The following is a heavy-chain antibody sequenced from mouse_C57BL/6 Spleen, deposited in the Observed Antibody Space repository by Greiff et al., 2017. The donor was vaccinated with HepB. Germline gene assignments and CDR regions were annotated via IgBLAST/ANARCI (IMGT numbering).Heavy chain of an antibody. D-gene: IGHD2-3*01. CDR2: IYPGSGST. V-gene: IGHV1-55*01. CDR1: GYTFTSYW. Sequence: QVQLQQSGAELVKPGASVKMSCKASGYTFTSYWITWVKQRPGQGLEWIGDIYPGSGSTNYNEKFKSKATLTVDTSSSTAYMQLSSLTSEDSAVYYCARLDYDGYYVGYFDYWGQGTTLTVSS. J-gene: IGHJ2*01. CDR3: ARLDYDGYYVGYFDY.